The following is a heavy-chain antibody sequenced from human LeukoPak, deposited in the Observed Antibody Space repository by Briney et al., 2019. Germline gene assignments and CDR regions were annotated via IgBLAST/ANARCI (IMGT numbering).Heavy chain of an antibody. CDR1: GFSFSSYG. J-gene: IGHJ6*03. CDR3: ARREVVTAPQPDYYYYYMDV. D-gene: IGHD5-18*01. V-gene: IGHV3-33*01. CDR2: IWYDGSNK. Sequence: GRSLRLSCAASGFSFSSYGMHWVRQGPGKGLEWVADIWYDGSNKYYADSVKGRFTISRDNSKNSLYLQMNSLRAEDTAVYYCARREVVTAPQPDYYYYYMDVWGKGTTVTVSS.